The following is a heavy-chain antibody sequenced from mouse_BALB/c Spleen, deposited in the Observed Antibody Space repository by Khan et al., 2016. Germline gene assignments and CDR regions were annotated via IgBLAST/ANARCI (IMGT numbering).Heavy chain of an antibody. CDR3: GRGDY. CDR1: GFTFSSFG. V-gene: IGHV5-17*02. J-gene: IGHJ2*01. CDR2: ISSGSSAI. Sequence: EVELVEAGGGLVKPGGSRKLSCAASGFTFSSFGMHWVRQAPAKGLEWVAFISSGSSAIYYADTVKGRFTISRDNPKNPLFLQMTSLRSDDTAMYYCGRGDYWGQGTTLTVSS.